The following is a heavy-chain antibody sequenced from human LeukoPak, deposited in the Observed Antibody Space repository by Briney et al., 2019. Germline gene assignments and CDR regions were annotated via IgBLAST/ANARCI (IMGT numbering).Heavy chain of an antibody. J-gene: IGHJ4*02. CDR3: TIGGASGSLAH. Sequence: SETLSLTCTVSGASISDNYWSWSRQPAGKALEWIGRTYTSGDTIYNPSLKSRASVSVDTSKNQFYLNMRYVTAADTAVYYCTIGGASGSLAHWGPGTLVTVSS. V-gene: IGHV4-4*07. CDR2: TYTSGDT. D-gene: IGHD6-13*01. CDR1: GASISDNY.